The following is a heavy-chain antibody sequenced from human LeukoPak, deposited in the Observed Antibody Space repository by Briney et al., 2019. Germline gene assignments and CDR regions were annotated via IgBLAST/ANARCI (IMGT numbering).Heavy chain of an antibody. V-gene: IGHV5-51*01. CDR3: ARQRFTMRAYAGNWFDP. CDR1: GYSFSSYW. Sequence: GESLKISCKGSGYSFSSYWIGWVRQMPGKGLEWMGIIYPGDSDTRYSPSFQGRVTISADKSISTAYLQWSSLKASDTAMYYCARQRFTMRAYAGNWFDPWGQGTLVTVSS. CDR2: IYPGDSDT. D-gene: IGHD3-10*01. J-gene: IGHJ5*02.